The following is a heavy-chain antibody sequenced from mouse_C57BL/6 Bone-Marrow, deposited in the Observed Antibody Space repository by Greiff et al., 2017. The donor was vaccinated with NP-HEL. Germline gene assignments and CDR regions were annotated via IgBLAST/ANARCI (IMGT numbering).Heavy chain of an antibody. D-gene: IGHD3-2*01. Sequence: EVQLQESGPGLVKPSQSLSLTCSVTGYSITSGYYWNWIRQFPGNKLEWMGYISYDGSNNYNQSLKNRISITRDTYKNQFFLKLNSVTTEDTATYYCARRCLQTTYYFDYWGQGTTLTVSS. J-gene: IGHJ2*01. CDR2: ISYDGSN. V-gene: IGHV3-6*01. CDR3: ARRCLQTTYYFDY. CDR1: GYSITSGYY.